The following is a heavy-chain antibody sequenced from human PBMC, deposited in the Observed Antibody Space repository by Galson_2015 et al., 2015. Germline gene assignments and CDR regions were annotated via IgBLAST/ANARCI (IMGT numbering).Heavy chain of an antibody. J-gene: IGHJ4*02. CDR2: ITASGGSP. CDR1: GFTFSSYA. CDR3: AKGVGSDFYYANDY. Sequence: SLRLCCAASGFTFSSYAMSWVRQAPGKGLEWVSLITASGGSPYYADSVKRRFTISRDNSKNTLYLQMNSLLAEDTAMYYCAKGVGSDFYYANDYWGQGTLVTVSS. D-gene: IGHD3-22*01. V-gene: IGHV3-23*01.